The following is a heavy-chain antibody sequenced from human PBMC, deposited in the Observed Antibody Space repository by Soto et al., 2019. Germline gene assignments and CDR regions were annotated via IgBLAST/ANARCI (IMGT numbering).Heavy chain of an antibody. CDR3: ARLSRGAAAVFDY. J-gene: IGHJ4*02. V-gene: IGHV4-39*01. CDR1: GGSISTSTYF. Sequence: SETLSLTCTVSGGSISTSTYFWDWIRQPPGKGLEWIGSIYYIGNTYYNPSLKSRVTISIDTSENQFSLRLSSVTAADTAVYNCARLSRGAAAVFDYWGQGTLVTVSS. D-gene: IGHD6-13*01. CDR2: IYYIGNT.